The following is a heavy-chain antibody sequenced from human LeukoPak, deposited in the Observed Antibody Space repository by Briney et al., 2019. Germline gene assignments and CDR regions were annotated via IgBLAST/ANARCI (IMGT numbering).Heavy chain of an antibody. CDR3: ARDLIAAAGTLDY. Sequence: PGGSLRLSCAASGFTFSSYSMNWVRLAPGKGLEWVSSISSSSSYIYYADSVKGRFTISRDNAKNSLYLQMNSLRAEDTAVYYCARDLIAAAGTLDYWGQGTLVTVSS. D-gene: IGHD6-13*01. CDR1: GFTFSSYS. V-gene: IGHV3-21*01. CDR2: ISSSSSYI. J-gene: IGHJ4*02.